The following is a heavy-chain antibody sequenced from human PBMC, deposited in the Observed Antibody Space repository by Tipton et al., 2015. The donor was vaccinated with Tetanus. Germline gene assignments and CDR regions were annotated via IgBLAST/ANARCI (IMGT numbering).Heavy chain of an antibody. CDR2: VFHNGSP. J-gene: IGHJ4*02. CDR1: GGSFTGYS. CDR3: ARDRYTSSSYDEDF. D-gene: IGHD6-6*01. V-gene: IGHV4-34*09. Sequence: TLSLTCAISGGSFTGYSWGWIRQPPGKGLEWIGSVFHNGSPFYNPSLKSRLTMSVDTSKNQFSLRLRSVTAADTAVYYCARDRYTSSSYDEDFWGQGTLVTVSS.